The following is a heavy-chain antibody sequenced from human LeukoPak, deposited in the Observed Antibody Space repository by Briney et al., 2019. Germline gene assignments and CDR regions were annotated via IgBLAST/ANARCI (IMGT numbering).Heavy chain of an antibody. CDR1: DGSISSNSYY. V-gene: IGHV4-39*07. CDR3: ARELWFGALVSAAYYFDY. CDR2: IYYSGNT. D-gene: IGHD3-10*01. Sequence: SETLSLTCTVSDGSISSNSYYWGWIRQPPGKGLEWIANIYYSGNTYYNPSLKSRVTVSVDTSKNQFSLKLRSVTAADTAVYYCARELWFGALVSAAYYFDYWGQGTLVTVSS. J-gene: IGHJ4*02.